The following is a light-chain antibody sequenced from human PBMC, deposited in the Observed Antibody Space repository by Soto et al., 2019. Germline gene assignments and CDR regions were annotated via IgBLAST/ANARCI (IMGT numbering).Light chain of an antibody. J-gene: IGLJ1*01. CDR1: SSSIGTND. CDR3: AAWDHSLSGYV. V-gene: IGLV1-47*02. Sequence: CLLTPRPSASWTPGQIVTISYTGSSSSIGTNDVYWYQQVPGTAPKLRIYTDNKRPAGVPDRFSGSKSGTSASLAIRGLRSEDEAHYYCAAWDHSLSGYVFGAGTKVTVL. CDR2: TDN.